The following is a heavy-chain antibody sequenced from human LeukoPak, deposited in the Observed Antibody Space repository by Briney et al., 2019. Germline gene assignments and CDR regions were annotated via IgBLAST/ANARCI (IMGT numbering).Heavy chain of an antibody. CDR3: ARSVYSSGWYAGFFDY. V-gene: IGHV4-59*01. CDR1: GGSISSSY. Sequence: KASETLSLTCTVPGGSISSSYWSWIRQPPGKGLEWSGYIYYSGSTNYNPSLESRVTISVDTSKNQFSLKLSSVTAADTAVYYCARSVYSSGWYAGFFDYWGQGTLVTVSS. D-gene: IGHD6-19*01. CDR2: IYYSGST. J-gene: IGHJ4*02.